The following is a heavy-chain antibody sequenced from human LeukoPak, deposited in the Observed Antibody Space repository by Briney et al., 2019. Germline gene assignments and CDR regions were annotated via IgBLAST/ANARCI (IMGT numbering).Heavy chain of an antibody. CDR1: GFIVSSNY. J-gene: IGHJ4*02. Sequence: GGSLRLSCAVSGFIVSSNYMSWVRRAPGKGLEWVSLISSGGSTYYADSVKGRFTISRDNSNNTLYLQMNSLRAEDTAVFYCATGGNYELNYWGQGTLVTVSS. V-gene: IGHV3-53*01. CDR2: ISSGGST. CDR3: ATGGNYELNY. D-gene: IGHD1-7*01.